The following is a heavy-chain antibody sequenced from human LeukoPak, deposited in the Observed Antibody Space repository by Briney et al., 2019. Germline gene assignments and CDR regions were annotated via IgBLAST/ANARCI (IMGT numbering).Heavy chain of an antibody. CDR1: GYTLSGLS. CDR2: FDPEDGET. CDR3: ATALPYYYYGMDV. Sequence: GASVKVSCKVSGYTLSGLSMYWVRQAPGKGLEWVGGFDPEDGETIYAQKFQGRVTMTEDTSTDTAYMELSSLRSEDTAVYYCATALPYYYYGMDVWGQGTTVTVSS. J-gene: IGHJ6*02. V-gene: IGHV1-24*01.